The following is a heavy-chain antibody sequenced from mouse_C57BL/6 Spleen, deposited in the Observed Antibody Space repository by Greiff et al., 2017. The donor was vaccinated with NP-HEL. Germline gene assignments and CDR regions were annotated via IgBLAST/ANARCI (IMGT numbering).Heavy chain of an antibody. J-gene: IGHJ4*01. V-gene: IGHV1-19*01. CDR2: LTPYNVGT. Sequence: EVQLQQSGPVLVKPGASVKMSCKASGYTFTDYYMNWVKQSHGKSLECLVFLTPYNVGTIYNQKFNFKATLTVDKSSSTAYMELNSLTSEDSAVYYCARSDGTDYGSSSYAMDYWGQGTSVTVSS. CDR1: GYTFTDYY. D-gene: IGHD1-1*01. CDR3: ARSDGTDYGSSSYAMDY.